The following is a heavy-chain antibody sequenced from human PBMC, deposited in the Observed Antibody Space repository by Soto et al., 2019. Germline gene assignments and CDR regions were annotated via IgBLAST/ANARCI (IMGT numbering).Heavy chain of an antibody. CDR3: ARDLDYGGNSYYYGMDV. D-gene: IGHD2-15*01. CDR1: GFTFSSYW. Sequence: GGSLRLSCAASGFTFSSYWMSWVRQAPGKGLEWVANIKQDGSEKYYVDSVKGRFTISRDNAKNSLYLQMNSLRAEDTAVYYCARDLDYGGNSYYYGMDVWGQGTTVTVSS. CDR2: IKQDGSEK. J-gene: IGHJ6*02. V-gene: IGHV3-7*05.